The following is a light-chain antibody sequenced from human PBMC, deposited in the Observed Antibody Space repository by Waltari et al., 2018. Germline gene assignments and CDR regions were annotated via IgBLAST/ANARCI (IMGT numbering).Light chain of an antibody. CDR3: QQYDTSSRT. J-gene: IGKJ1*01. CDR1: QSIGTW. V-gene: IGKV1-5*03. CDR2: KAS. Sequence: DIQMTQSPSTLSASVGDRVTITCRASQSIGTWLAWYQLKPGEGPKLLDYKASNLESGVPSRFSGSGSGTEFTLTISSLQPDDLATYYCQQYDTSSRTFGQGTKVAIK.